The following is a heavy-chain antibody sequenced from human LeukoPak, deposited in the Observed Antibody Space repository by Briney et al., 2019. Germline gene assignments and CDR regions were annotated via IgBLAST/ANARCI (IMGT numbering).Heavy chain of an antibody. V-gene: IGHV1-46*01. CDR1: GYTFTSYY. J-gene: IGHJ4*02. CDR3: ARGGYYSFSDY. CDR2: INPSGGST. Sequence: GASAKVSCKASGYTFTSYYIHWMRQAPGQGLKWMGIINPSGGSTSYSQKFQGRVTMTTDTSTSTVYMELSSLRSEDTAVYYCARGGYYSFSDYWGQGTLVTVSS. D-gene: IGHD3-22*01.